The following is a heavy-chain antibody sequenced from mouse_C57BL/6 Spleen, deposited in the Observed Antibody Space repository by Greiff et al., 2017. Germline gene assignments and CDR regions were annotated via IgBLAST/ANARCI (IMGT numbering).Heavy chain of an antibody. CDR2: ISSGGDYI. CDR1: GFTFSSYA. CDR3: TSPNWDGQGFAY. D-gene: IGHD4-1*01. Sequence: EVKLVESGEGLVKPGGSLKLSCAASGFTFSSYAMSWVRQTPEKRLEWVAYISSGGDYIYYADTVKGRFTISRDNARNTLYLQMSSLKSEDTAMYYCTSPNWDGQGFAYWGQGTLVTVSA. V-gene: IGHV5-9-1*02. J-gene: IGHJ3*01.